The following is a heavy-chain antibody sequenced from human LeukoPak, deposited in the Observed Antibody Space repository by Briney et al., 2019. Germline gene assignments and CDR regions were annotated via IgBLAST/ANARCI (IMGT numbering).Heavy chain of an antibody. CDR3: ARDAAAAGPFDC. CDR1: GYTFIDYG. Sequence: ASVKVSCKASGYTFIDYGVSWVRQAPGQGLEWMGWISTYNGHTYYAQKLQGRVTMTTDTSTSTAYMELRSLRSDDTAVCYCARDAAAAGPFDCWGQGTLVTVSS. J-gene: IGHJ4*02. CDR2: ISTYNGHT. V-gene: IGHV1-18*01. D-gene: IGHD6-13*01.